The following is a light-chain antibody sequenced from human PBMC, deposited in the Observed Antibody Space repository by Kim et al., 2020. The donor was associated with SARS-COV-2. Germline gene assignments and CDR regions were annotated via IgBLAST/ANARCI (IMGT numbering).Light chain of an antibody. Sequence: DIQMTQTPSTVSSSIGDRVTITCRASQGIGTWLAWYQQKPGKAPKLLIFDASSLQSGVPSRFSGSGSGTQFTLTISSLQPDDFGTYFCQQYSRDSRTFGQGTKVDIK. CDR1: QGIGTW. V-gene: IGKV1-5*01. CDR3: QQYSRDSRT. J-gene: IGKJ1*01. CDR2: DAS.